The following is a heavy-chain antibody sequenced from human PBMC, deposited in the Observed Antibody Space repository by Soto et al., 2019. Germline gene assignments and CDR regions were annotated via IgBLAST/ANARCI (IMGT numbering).Heavy chain of an antibody. CDR2: IYYSGST. V-gene: IGHV4-31*03. Sequence: SETLSLTCTVSGGSISSGGYYWSWIRQHPGKGLEWIGYIYYSGSTYYNPSLKSRVTISVDTSKNQFSLKLSSVTAADTAVYYCARDDIIAAAGIDIWGQGTMVTVSS. D-gene: IGHD6-13*01. CDR3: ARDDIIAAAGIDI. CDR1: GGSISSGGYY. J-gene: IGHJ3*02.